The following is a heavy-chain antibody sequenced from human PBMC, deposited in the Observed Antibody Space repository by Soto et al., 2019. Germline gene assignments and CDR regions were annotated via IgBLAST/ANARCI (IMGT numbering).Heavy chain of an antibody. J-gene: IGHJ5*02. D-gene: IGHD2-21*01. Sequence: PGCSLRLSCACSVFSFCDYYMSWIRQTPGKGLECVSYISDNSRTTHYAGSVEGRFTISRDNAKKSLYLQMNSLRAEDTAIYYCARDLGTDVVPSWGQGTLVTVSS. CDR1: VFSFCDYY. CDR2: ISDNSRTT. V-gene: IGHV3-11*01. CDR3: ARDLGTDVVPS.